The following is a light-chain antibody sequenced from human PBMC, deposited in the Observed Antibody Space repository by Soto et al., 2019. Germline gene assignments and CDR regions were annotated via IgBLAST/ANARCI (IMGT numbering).Light chain of an antibody. Sequence: QSVLTQPRSVSGSPGQSVTISFTGTSSDVGGYNDVSGYQQHPGKAPKLMISDVSKRPSGLPDRVSGSKSGNTASLTISGLQAEEEADYYCCSYAGYTRVIGTGTKLTVL. V-gene: IGLV2-11*01. CDR1: SSDVGGYND. CDR2: DVS. J-gene: IGLJ1*01. CDR3: CSYAGYTRV.